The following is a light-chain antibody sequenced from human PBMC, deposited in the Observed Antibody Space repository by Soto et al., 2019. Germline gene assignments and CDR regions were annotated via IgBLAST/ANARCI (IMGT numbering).Light chain of an antibody. CDR2: AAS. CDR1: QGIHND. J-gene: IGKJ1*01. V-gene: IGKV1-17*03. Sequence: DIQMTQSPSAMSASVGDRVTITCRASQGIHNDLAWFQQKPGKVPTRLIYAASNLQSGVPSRFRGSGSGTEFALPISSLQPEDFATYYCLQHKSYSWTFCHGTKVEIK. CDR3: LQHKSYSWT.